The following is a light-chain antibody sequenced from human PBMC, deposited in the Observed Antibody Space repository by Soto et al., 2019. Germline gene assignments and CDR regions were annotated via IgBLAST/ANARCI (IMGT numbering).Light chain of an antibody. CDR3: LLSYSGDVV. J-gene: IGLJ2*01. CDR2: DTS. CDR1: TGTVTSGHY. Sequence: QAVVTQEPSLTVSPGGTVTLTCGSNTGTVTSGHYPYWFQQKPGQAPRTLIYDTSNKYSWTPARFSGSLVGGKAALTLSGAQPEDEAEYYCLLSYSGDVVFGGGTKLTVL. V-gene: IGLV7-46*01.